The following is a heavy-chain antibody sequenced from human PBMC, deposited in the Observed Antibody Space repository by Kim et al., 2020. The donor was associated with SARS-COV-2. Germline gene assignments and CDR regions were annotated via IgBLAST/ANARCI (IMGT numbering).Heavy chain of an antibody. CDR2: MNPNSGNT. CDR3: ARGGNYYGSRYYYGMDV. Sequence: ASVKVSCKASGYTFTSYDINWVRQATGQGLEWMGWMNPNSGNTGYAQKFQGRVTMTRNTSISTAYMELSSLRSEDTAVYYCARGGNYYGSRYYYGMDVWGQGTTVTVSS. J-gene: IGHJ6*02. V-gene: IGHV1-8*01. D-gene: IGHD3-10*01. CDR1: GYTFTSYD.